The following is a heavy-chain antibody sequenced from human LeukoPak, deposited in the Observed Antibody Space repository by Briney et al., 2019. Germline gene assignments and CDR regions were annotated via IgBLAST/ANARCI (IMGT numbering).Heavy chain of an antibody. CDR3: GRVSWNDDFHFDN. CDR2: INTNTGNP. Sequence: ASVKVSCKASGYFFSSYAINWVRQAPGQGLEWMGWINTNTGNPTYDQGFTGRFVFSLDTSVNTAYLQISSLKAEDTAVYYCGRVSWNDDFHFDNWGQGTLVTVSS. J-gene: IGHJ4*02. D-gene: IGHD1-1*01. CDR1: GYFFSSYA. V-gene: IGHV7-4-1*02.